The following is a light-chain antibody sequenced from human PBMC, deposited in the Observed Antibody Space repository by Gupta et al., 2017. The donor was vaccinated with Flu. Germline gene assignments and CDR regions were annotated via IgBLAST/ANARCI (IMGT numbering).Light chain of an antibody. Sequence: QTVVTQEPSFSVSPGGTVTLTCGLSSGSVSPSNHPTWYQQTPGQAPRTLVYSTNTRSSGVPDRFSGCILGNKAALTITGAQADDESDYYCVLYMGSGIWVFGGGTKLTVL. CDR1: SGSVSPSNH. CDR2: STN. CDR3: VLYMGSGIWV. V-gene: IGLV8-61*01. J-gene: IGLJ3*02.